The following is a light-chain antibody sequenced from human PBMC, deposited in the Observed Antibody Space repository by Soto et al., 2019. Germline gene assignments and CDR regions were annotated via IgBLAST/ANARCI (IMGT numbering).Light chain of an antibody. J-gene: IGKJ4*01. CDR3: HKYNSDPL. CDR1: QGISNY. Sequence: DIQMTQSPSSLSASVGDRVTITCRTSQGISNYLAWYQQKSGKAPKLLIYLASTLRSGVSSRFSGSRSGTDFTLTTSSLQPEDVATYYCHKYNSDPLFGGGTKVDIK. V-gene: IGKV1-27*01. CDR2: LAS.